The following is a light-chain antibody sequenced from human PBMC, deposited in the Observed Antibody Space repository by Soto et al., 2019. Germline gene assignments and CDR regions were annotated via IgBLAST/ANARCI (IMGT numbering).Light chain of an antibody. CDR1: QRLIGW. Sequence: IKVTQSPSTLSVYVGDTVTISCRSSQRLIGWLAWHQQKPGRAPKRLIYDVSALKRAVPPRFSGSGSGTEFTLSIISLQPEDFATYYCQQYDSFSVTFCQGTKVDI. V-gene: IGKV1-5*01. J-gene: IGKJ1*01. CDR3: QQYDSFSVT. CDR2: DVS.